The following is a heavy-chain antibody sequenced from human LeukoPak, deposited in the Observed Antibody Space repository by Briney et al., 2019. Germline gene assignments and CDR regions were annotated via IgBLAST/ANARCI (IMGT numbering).Heavy chain of an antibody. V-gene: IGHV3-72*01. CDR2: IRKKKDRYTT. Sequence: GGSLRLSCAASGFIFSAYIMDWVRQAPGKGLEWIGRIRKKKDRYTTKYAASVKGRFVVSRDDSKDSIFLQMNSLETEDTAVYYCTREGGEGDYTAFDIWAKGQWSPSLQ. CDR3: TREGGEGDYTAFDI. J-gene: IGHJ3*02. D-gene: IGHD3-16*01. CDR1: GFIFSAYI.